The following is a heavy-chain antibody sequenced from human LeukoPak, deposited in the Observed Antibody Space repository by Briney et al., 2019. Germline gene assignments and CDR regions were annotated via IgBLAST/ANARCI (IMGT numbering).Heavy chain of an antibody. D-gene: IGHD3-9*01. CDR3: ARSREPLYDILTGLFDY. Sequence: SVKVSCKASGGTFSSYAISWVRQAPGQGLEWMGGIIPIFGTANYAQKFQGRVTITADESTSTAYMELSSLRSEDTAVYYCARSREPLYDILTGLFDYWGQGTLVTVSS. CDR1: GGTFSSYA. CDR2: IIPIFGTA. V-gene: IGHV1-69*13. J-gene: IGHJ4*02.